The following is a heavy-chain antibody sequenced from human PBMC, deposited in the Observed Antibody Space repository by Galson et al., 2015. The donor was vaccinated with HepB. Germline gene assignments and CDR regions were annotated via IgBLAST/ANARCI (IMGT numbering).Heavy chain of an antibody. CDR1: GFTFSSYA. D-gene: IGHD3-16*01. V-gene: IGHV3-23*01. CDR3: AKDAYTLPGSMDV. CDR2: ISGSGGST. Sequence: SLRLSCAASGFTFSSYAMSWVRQAPGKGLEWVSAISGSGGSTYYADSVKGRFTISRDISKNTLYLQMNSLRAEETAVYYCAKDAYTLPGSMDVWGQGTTVTVSS. J-gene: IGHJ6*02.